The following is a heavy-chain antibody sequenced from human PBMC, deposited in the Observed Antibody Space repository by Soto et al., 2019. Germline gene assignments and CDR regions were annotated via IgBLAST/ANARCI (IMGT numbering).Heavy chain of an antibody. V-gene: IGHV3-48*03. J-gene: IGHJ4*02. CDR2: ISSSGTTI. CDR1: EFTFSSYE. CDR3: VRFGGAAAGPGDY. Sequence: GGSLRLSCVASEFTFSSYEMNWVRQAPGKGLEWVSYISSSGTTIYYTDSVKGRFTISRDNAKKSLYLQMNSLRAEDTAVYYCVRFGGAAAGPGDYWGQGTLVTVSS. D-gene: IGHD6-13*01.